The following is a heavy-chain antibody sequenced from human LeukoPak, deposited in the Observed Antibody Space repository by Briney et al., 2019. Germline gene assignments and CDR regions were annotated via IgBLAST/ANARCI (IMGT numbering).Heavy chain of an antibody. Sequence: GGSLRLSCAASGFTFSSYSMNWVRQAPGKGLEWVSSISSSSSYIYYADSVKGRFTISRDNAKNSLYLQMNSLRAEDTAVYYCAKSVIPNAYQGTYYMDVWGKGTTVTVSS. V-gene: IGHV3-21*01. CDR3: AKSVIPNAYQGTYYMDV. CDR2: ISSSSSYI. D-gene: IGHD3-16*01. CDR1: GFTFSSYS. J-gene: IGHJ6*03.